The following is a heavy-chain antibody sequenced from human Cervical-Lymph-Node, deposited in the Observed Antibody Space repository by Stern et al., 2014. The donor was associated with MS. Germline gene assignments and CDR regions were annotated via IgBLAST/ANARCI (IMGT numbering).Heavy chain of an antibody. CDR2: IYPYDSDT. CDR3: ARAWGDAIDI. Sequence: EVQLVESGAEVKKPGESLKISCKGSGYTFTSNWIAWVRQMPGKGLEWMGIIYPYDSDTSYSPSFQGQVTISADNSTSTAYLQWSRLKASDTAMYYCARAWGDAIDIWGHGTMVTVSS. J-gene: IGHJ3*02. V-gene: IGHV5-51*01. CDR1: GYTFTSNW. D-gene: IGHD7-27*01.